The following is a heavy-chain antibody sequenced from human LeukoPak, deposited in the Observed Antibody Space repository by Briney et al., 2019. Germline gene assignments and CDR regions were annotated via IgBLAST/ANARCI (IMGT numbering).Heavy chain of an antibody. CDR2: IGAYNGNT. CDR3: ARDHQYDLDY. D-gene: IGHD1-1*01. CDR1: GYTFTSFG. J-gene: IGHJ4*02. V-gene: IGHV1-18*01. Sequence: GASVKVSCKASGYTFTSFGISWVRQAPGQGLEGMGWIGAYNGNTNYAQKLQGRVTMTTDTSTSTAYMELRSLTSDDTAVYFCARDHQYDLDYWGQGTLVTVSS.